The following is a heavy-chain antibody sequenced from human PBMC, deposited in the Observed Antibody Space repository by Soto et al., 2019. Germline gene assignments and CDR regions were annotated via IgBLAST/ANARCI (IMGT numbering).Heavy chain of an antibody. CDR2: IIPIVGIA. D-gene: IGHD5-12*01. Sequence: QVQLVQSGAEVKKPGSSVKVSCKASGGTFSSYTISWVRQAPGQGLEWMGRIIPIVGIASYAQKVQGRVTITADRAPSTAYMDLSSMRSDDQAVYYCARHTVATPGGCVNPLYAFEIWGKGTMVTVGS. J-gene: IGHJ3*02. CDR1: GGTFSSYT. V-gene: IGHV1-69*02. CDR3: ARHTVATPGGCVNPLYAFEI.